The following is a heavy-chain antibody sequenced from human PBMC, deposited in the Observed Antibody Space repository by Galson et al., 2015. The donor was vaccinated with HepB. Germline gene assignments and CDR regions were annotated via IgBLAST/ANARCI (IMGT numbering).Heavy chain of an antibody. CDR3: ARVIMITFGGVIGHPDY. Sequence: SVKVSCKASGYTFTSYGISWVRQAPGQGLEWMGWIRAYNGNTNYAQQLQGRVTMTTDTSTSTAYMGLRSLRSDDTAVYYCARVIMITFGGVIGHPDYWVPGTLVPVSS. CDR2: IRAYNGNT. V-gene: IGHV1-18*04. D-gene: IGHD3-16*01. CDR1: GYTFTSYG. J-gene: IGHJ4*02.